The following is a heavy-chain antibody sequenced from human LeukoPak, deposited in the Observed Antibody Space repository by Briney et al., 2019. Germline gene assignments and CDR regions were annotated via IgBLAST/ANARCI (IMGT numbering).Heavy chain of an antibody. Sequence: PSETLSLTCTVSGGSISSSSYYWGWIRQPPGKGLEYIGSIFYRGSTYYNPSLQSRVTMSVDTSKNQFSLRLSSVTAADTAVYYCARGRSANNFDYWGQGTLVTVSS. CDR1: GGSISSSSYY. CDR2: IFYRGST. J-gene: IGHJ4*02. V-gene: IGHV4-39*07. CDR3: ARGRSANNFDY.